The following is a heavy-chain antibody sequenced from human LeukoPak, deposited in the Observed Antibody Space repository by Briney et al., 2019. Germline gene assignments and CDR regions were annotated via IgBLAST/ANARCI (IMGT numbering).Heavy chain of an antibody. D-gene: IGHD6-13*01. Sequence: GGSLRLSCAASGFTFSSYWMSWVRQAPGKWLEWVANIKDDGSGKYYVDSLKGRFTISRDNAKNSLYLQMNSLRAEDTAVYYCARVGYSSSWSPSDYWGQGAVVTVSS. V-gene: IGHV3-7*01. CDR1: GFTFSSYW. CDR2: IKDDGSGK. J-gene: IGHJ4*02. CDR3: ARVGYSSSWSPSDY.